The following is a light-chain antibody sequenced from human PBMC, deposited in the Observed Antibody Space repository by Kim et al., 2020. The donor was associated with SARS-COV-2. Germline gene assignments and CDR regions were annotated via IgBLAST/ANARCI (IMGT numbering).Light chain of an antibody. J-gene: IGKJ1*01. CDR2: DTA. CDR3: QQYDSPPWT. V-gene: IGKV1-27*01. CDR1: KGITNY. Sequence: ASVGRRDTIRWPAQKGITNYLAWYQRKAGKIPKLLIYDTAALEAGVPSRCSGSGSGTDFTLTISSLQPEDVATYYCQQYDSPPWTFGQGTKVDIK.